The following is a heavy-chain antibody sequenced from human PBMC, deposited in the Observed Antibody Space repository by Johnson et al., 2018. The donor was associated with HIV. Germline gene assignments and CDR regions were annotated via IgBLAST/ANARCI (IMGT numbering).Heavy chain of an antibody. J-gene: IGHJ3*02. Sequence: VQLVESVGGLVQPGGSLRLSCAASGFTFRNHDMHWVRQATGKGLEWVSAIGTAGDTYYPGSVKGRFTISRENAKNSLYLQMNSLRAEDTALYFCARDRVGSGGKGSFDIWGQGTMVTVSS. V-gene: IGHV3-13*01. D-gene: IGHD4-23*01. CDR2: IGTAGDT. CDR3: ARDRVGSGGKGSFDI. CDR1: GFTFRNHD.